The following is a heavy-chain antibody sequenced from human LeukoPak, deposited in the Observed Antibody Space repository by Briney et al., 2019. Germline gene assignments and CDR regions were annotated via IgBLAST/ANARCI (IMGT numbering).Heavy chain of an antibody. CDR2: IYYSGSA. CDR1: GGSISSSAYH. CDR3: ARQRRSGGDAFDI. D-gene: IGHD1-1*01. Sequence: SETLSLTCTVSGGSISSSAYHWGWIRQPPGKGLEWIGSIYYSGSAYYNPSLKSRVTISVDTPKNQFSLKLSSVTAADTAVYYCARQRRSGGDAFDIWGQGTMVTVSS. V-gene: IGHV4-39*07. J-gene: IGHJ3*02.